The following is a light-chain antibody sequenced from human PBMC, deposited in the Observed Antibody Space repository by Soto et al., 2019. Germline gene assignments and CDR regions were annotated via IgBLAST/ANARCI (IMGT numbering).Light chain of an antibody. J-gene: IGLJ2*01. CDR3: NSYTTSNSLYVV. Sequence: QSALTQPASVSGSPGQSITISCTGTSSDVGGYNYVSWYQHHPGKAPKLIISDVTNRPSGVSNRFSGSKSGNTASLTISGLQAEDEADYYCNSYTTSNSLYVVFGGGTQLTVL. CDR1: SSDVGGYNY. V-gene: IGLV2-14*03. CDR2: DVT.